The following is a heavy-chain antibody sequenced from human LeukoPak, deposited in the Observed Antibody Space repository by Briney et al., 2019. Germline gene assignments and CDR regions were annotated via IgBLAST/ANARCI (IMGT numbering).Heavy chain of an antibody. CDR1: GFIFSSYS. V-gene: IGHV3-23*01. J-gene: IGHJ4*02. Sequence: PGGSLRLSCAASGFIFSSYSMSWVRQAPGKGLEWVSVITGSGGNTYYADSVKGRFTISRDNSKNTLYLQMNSLRAEDTAVYYCARDRRIAAAGNLFALGYWGQGTLVTVSS. CDR2: ITGSGGNT. D-gene: IGHD6-13*01. CDR3: ARDRRIAAAGNLFALGY.